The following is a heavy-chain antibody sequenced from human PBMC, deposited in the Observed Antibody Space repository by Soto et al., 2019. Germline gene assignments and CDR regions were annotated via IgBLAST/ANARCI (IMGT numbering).Heavy chain of an antibody. V-gene: IGHV3-7*03. J-gene: IGHJ6*02. Sequence: GGSLRLSCAVSGLTFSSYWMTWVRQAPGKGLKWLANINKDGGEIHYVDSVEGRLTIPRDNARNSLYLQMNTLRAEDTAVYSCERVLWGFPMDVWGQGTTVTVSS. CDR1: GLTFSSYW. D-gene: IGHD3-16*01. CDR3: ERVLWGFPMDV. CDR2: INKDGGEI.